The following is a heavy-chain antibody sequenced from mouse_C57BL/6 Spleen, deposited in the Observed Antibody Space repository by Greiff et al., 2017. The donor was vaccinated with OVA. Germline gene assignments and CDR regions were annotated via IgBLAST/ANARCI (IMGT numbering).Heavy chain of an antibody. CDR1: GYTFTSYW. V-gene: IGHV1-55*01. J-gene: IGHJ4*01. Sequence: QVQLQQPGAELVKPGASVKMSCKASGYTFTSYWINWVKQRPGQGLEWIGDIYPGSGSTNYNEKFKSKATLTVDTSSSTAYMQLSSLTSEDSAVYYCAIVGAFYYGSSYVTYAMDYWGQGTSVTVST. CDR3: AIVGAFYYGSSYVTYAMDY. D-gene: IGHD1-1*01. CDR2: IYPGSGST.